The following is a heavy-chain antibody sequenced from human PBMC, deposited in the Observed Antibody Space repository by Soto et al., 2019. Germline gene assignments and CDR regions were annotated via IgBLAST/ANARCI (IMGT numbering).Heavy chain of an antibody. CDR1: GFIFNSYI. CDR3: GSSASPDAY. V-gene: IGHV3-48*01. Sequence: GGSLRLSCVASGFIFNSYIMNWVRQAPGKGLEWISYINSGSTSVFYADSVKGRFTISRDNAKNSLYLQMNSLRAEDTAVYYCGSSASPDAYWGQGTLVTVSS. CDR2: INSGSTSV. J-gene: IGHJ4*02. D-gene: IGHD3-22*01.